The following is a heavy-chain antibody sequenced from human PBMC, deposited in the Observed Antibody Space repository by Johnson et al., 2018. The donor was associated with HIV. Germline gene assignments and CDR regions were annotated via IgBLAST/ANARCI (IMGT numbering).Heavy chain of an antibody. D-gene: IGHD6-13*01. J-gene: IGHJ3*02. V-gene: IGHV3-33*06. CDR3: AKVAVATAAGGVALDI. CDR1: GFTFSNYG. CDR2: TWFDGSNT. Sequence: QVQLVESGGGVVQPGRSLRLSCAASGFTFSNYGMHWVRQAPGQGLDWVAVTWFDGSNTYYLDSVTGRFTISRDNSKSTRYLQMNSLRAEDTAVYYCAKVAVATAAGGVALDIWGPGTMVIVSS.